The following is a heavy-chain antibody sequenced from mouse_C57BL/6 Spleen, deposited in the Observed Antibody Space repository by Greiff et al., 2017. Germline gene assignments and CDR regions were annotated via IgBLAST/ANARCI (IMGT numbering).Heavy chain of an antibody. V-gene: IGHV5-4*01. CDR3: ARDYYGSSYWYFGV. Sequence: EVQGVESGGGLVKPGGSLKLSCAASGFTFSSSAMSWVRQTPEKRLEWVATISDGGSYTYYPDNVKGRFTISRDNAKNTLYLQMSHLKSEDTAMYYCARDYYGSSYWYFGVWGTGTTVTVSS. CDR2: ISDGGSYT. J-gene: IGHJ1*03. CDR1: GFTFSSSA. D-gene: IGHD1-1*01.